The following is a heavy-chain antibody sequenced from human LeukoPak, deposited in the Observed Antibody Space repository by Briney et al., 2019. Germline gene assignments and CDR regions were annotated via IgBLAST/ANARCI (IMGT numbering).Heavy chain of an antibody. D-gene: IGHD3-22*01. V-gene: IGHV3-30*03. Sequence: PGGSLRLSCTASGFTFSSYGMHWVRQAPGKGLEWVAVISYDGSNKYYADSVKGRFTISRDNSKNTLYLQMNSLRAEDTAVYYCARRATYYYDSSGYYFFDYWGQGTLVTVSS. J-gene: IGHJ4*02. CDR3: ARRATYYYDSSGYYFFDY. CDR1: GFTFSSYG. CDR2: ISYDGSNK.